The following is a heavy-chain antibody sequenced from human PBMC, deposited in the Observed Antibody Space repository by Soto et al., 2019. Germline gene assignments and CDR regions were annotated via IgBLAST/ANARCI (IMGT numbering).Heavy chain of an antibody. Sequence: HPGGSLRLSCAASGFTFSSYAMHWVRQAPGKGLEWVAVISYDGSNKYYADSVKGRFTISRDNSKNTLYLQMNSLRAEDTAVYYCARDKQCSGGSCPSAGWFDPWGQGTLVTVSS. V-gene: IGHV3-30-3*01. CDR2: ISYDGSNK. CDR3: ARDKQCSGGSCPSAGWFDP. CDR1: GFTFSSYA. J-gene: IGHJ5*02. D-gene: IGHD2-15*01.